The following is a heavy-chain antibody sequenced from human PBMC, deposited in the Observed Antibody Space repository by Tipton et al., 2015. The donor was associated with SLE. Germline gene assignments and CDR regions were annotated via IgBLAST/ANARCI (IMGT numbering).Heavy chain of an antibody. Sequence: QLVQSGAEVKKPGASVKVSCKASGYTFTTYGISWVRQAPGQGLEWMGWINPNSGGTNYAQKFQGRVTMTRDTSISTAYMELSRLRSDDTAVYYCARGGLEDCSGGSCYDYWGQGTLVTVSS. J-gene: IGHJ4*02. CDR3: ARGGLEDCSGGSCYDY. D-gene: IGHD2-15*01. CDR1: GYTFTTYG. CDR2: INPNSGGT. V-gene: IGHV1-2*02.